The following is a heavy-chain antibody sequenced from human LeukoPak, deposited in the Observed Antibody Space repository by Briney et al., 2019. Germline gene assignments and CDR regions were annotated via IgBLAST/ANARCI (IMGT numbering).Heavy chain of an antibody. D-gene: IGHD2-15*01. CDR3: ASSALADETWDCSGGSCSYYYYYYGMDV. CDR2: IYYSGST. J-gene: IGHJ6*02. CDR1: GVSISSSSYY. Sequence: SETLSLTCTVSGVSISSSSYYWSWIRQPPGKGLEWIGYIYYSGSTNYNPSLKSRVTISVDTSKNQFSLKLSSVTAADTAVYYCASSALADETWDCSGGSCSYYYYYYGMDVWGQGTTVTVSS. V-gene: IGHV4-61*01.